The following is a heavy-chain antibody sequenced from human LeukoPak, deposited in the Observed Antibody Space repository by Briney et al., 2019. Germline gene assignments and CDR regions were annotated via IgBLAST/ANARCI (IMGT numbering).Heavy chain of an antibody. CDR2: ISYDGSNY. J-gene: IGHJ4*02. CDR3: AKDGYSSGWPVDY. CDR1: GFTFSSYG. D-gene: IGHD6-19*01. V-gene: IGHV3-30*18. Sequence: GGSLRLSCAASGFTFSSYGMHWVRQAPGKGLEWVAVISYDGSNYYYADSVKGRFTISRDNSKNTVFLQMKGLRAEDTAVYYCAKDGYSSGWPVDYWGQGTLVSVSS.